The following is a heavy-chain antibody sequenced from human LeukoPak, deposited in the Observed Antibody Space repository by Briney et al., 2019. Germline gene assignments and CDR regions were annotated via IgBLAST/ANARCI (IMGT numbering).Heavy chain of an antibody. CDR3: AKVAVGAFDY. Sequence: GESLKISCKGSGYSFTNYWLGWVRQMPGKGLEWMGIIYPGDSDTRYSPSFQGHVTISVDKSISTAYLQWSSLKASDTAMYCCAKVAVGAFDYWGQGTLVTVSS. CDR2: IYPGDSDT. V-gene: IGHV5-51*01. D-gene: IGHD6-19*01. J-gene: IGHJ4*02. CDR1: GYSFTNYW.